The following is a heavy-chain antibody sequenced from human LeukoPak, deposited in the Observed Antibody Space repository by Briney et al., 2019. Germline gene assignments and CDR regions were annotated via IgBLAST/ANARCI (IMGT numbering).Heavy chain of an antibody. J-gene: IGHJ4*02. CDR3: ARDSSSYYFDY. CDR1: GFSVTSNH. V-gene: IGHV3-66*01. Sequence: GGSLRLSCAPSGFSVTSNHMNWVRQAPGKGLEWVSIIYTGETTHYADSLNDRFTISRDDSINTLYLQMNSLRAEDTTVYYCARDSSSYYFDYWGQGTLVTVSS. CDR2: IYTGETT. D-gene: IGHD6-6*01.